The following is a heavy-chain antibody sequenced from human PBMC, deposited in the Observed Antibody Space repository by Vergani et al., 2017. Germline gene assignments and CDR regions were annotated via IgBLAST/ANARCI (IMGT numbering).Heavy chain of an antibody. J-gene: IGHJ5*02. CDR2: IYYSGST. Sequence: QLQLQESGPGLVKPSATLSLTCSVPGASIRSSNYYWGWIRQPPGKGLEWIAIIYYSGSTYYNPSLKSRVTISVDTSKNQFSLKLSSVTAAETAVYFCAGHSTVEWLVKLGWIDPWGQGILVTVSS. V-gene: IGHV4-39*01. CDR3: AGHSTVEWLVKLGWIDP. CDR1: GASIRSSNYY. D-gene: IGHD6-19*01.